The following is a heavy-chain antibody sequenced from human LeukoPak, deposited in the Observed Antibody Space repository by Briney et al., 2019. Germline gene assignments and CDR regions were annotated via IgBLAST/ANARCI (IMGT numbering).Heavy chain of an antibody. D-gene: IGHD3-10*01. CDR2: VYHSGST. J-gene: IGHJ5*02. CDR1: RGSITTYY. CDR3: ATARQEGGSGSYWFDP. V-gene: IGHV4-59*01. Sequence: SETLSLTCTVSRGSITTYYWSWIRQPAGKGLEWIGNVYHSGSTTYNHSLKSRVSMSVDMSKNQFSLNLRSVTAADTATYYCATARQEGGSGSYWFDPWGQGTQVTVSS.